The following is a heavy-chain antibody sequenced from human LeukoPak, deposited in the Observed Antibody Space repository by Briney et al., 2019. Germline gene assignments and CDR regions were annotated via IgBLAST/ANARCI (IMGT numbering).Heavy chain of an antibody. V-gene: IGHV4-59*12. CDR2: IYYSGST. CDR1: GGSISSYY. Sequence: NSSETLSLSCTVSGGSISSYYWSWIRQPPGKGLEWIGYIYYSGSTNYNPSLKSRVTISVDTSKNQFSLKLSSVTAADTAVYYCARNYVLLWSRFDPWGQGTLVTVSS. D-gene: IGHD3-10*01. J-gene: IGHJ5*02. CDR3: ARNYVLLWSRFDP.